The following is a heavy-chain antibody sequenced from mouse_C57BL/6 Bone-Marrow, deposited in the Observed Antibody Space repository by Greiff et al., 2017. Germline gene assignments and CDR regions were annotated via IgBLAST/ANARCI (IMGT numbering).Heavy chain of an antibody. D-gene: IGHD1-1*01. CDR1: GYTFTSYG. V-gene: IGHV1-81*01. J-gene: IGHJ3*01. CDR3: ARGGYYCGSSPWFAY. Sequence: VQLQQSGAELARPGASVKLSCKASGYTFTSYGISWVKQRTGQGLEWIGEIYPRSGNTYYNEKFKGKATLTADKSSSTAYMELRSLTSEDSAVYFCARGGYYCGSSPWFAYWGQGTRVTVSA. CDR2: IYPRSGNT.